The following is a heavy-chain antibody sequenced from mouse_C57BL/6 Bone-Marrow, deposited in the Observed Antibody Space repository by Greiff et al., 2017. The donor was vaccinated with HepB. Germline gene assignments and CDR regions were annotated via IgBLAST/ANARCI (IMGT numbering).Heavy chain of an antibody. CDR1: GYTFTSYW. D-gene: IGHD1-1*01. J-gene: IGHJ2*01. CDR3: DYGSSYY. Sequence: VQLQQPGAELVKPGASVKLSCKASGYTFTSYWMQWVKQRPGQGLEWIGEIDPSDSYTNYNQKFKGKATLTVDTSSSTAYMQLSSLTSEDSAVYYCDYGSSYYWGQGTTLTVSS. CDR2: IDPSDSYT. V-gene: IGHV1-50*01.